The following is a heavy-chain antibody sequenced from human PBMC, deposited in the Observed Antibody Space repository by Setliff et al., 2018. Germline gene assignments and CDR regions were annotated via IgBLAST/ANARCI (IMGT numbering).Heavy chain of an antibody. D-gene: IGHD1-26*01. J-gene: IGHJ4*02. V-gene: IGHV3-23*01. CDR3: CSGSYLFVY. Sequence: GSLRLSCAASGFTFSSYAMSWVRQAPGKGLEWVSLITGSGGGTYYADSVKGRLTISRDNSKNTLYLQMNSLRAEDTAVYYCCSGSYLFVYWGQGSLVTVFS. CDR1: GFTFSSYA. CDR2: ITGSGGGT.